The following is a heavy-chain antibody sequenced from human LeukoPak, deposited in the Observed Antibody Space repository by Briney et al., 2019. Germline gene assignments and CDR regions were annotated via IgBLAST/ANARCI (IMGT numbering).Heavy chain of an antibody. V-gene: IGHV4-59*11. CDR3: AREFDYFDY. CDR1: GGPITSHY. CDR2: VSFSGTT. Sequence: PSETLSLTCTVSGGPITSHYWSWIRQPPGKGLEWIGYVSFSGTTKYSPSLNNRVTISRDTSQNQFFLRLNSVTAADTAVYYCAREFDYFDYWGQGTLVTVSS. D-gene: IGHD3-10*01. J-gene: IGHJ4*02.